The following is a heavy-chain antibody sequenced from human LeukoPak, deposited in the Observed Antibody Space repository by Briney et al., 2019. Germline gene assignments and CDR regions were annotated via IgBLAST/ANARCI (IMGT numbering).Heavy chain of an antibody. D-gene: IGHD6-13*01. CDR1: GGSITTYH. CDR3: ARGGGSSWYYFDY. J-gene: IGHJ4*02. CDR2: ISSSGNI. Sequence: SETLSLTCTVSGGSITTYHWSWIRQPAGRGLEWIGRISSSGNIVYNPSLKSRVTVSVDTSKNQFSLKLSSVTAADTAVYYCARGGGSSWYYFDYWGQGTLVTVSS. V-gene: IGHV4-4*07.